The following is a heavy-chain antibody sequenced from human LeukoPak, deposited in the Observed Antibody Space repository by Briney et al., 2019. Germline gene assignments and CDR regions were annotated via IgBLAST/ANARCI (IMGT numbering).Heavy chain of an antibody. CDR1: GFTFSSYS. CDR2: ISSSSSYI. V-gene: IGHV3-21*01. Sequence: GGSLRLSCAASGFTFSSYSMNWVRQAPGKGLEWLSSISSSSSYIYYADSVKGRFTISRDNAKNSLYLQMNSLRAEDTAVYYCARGYCSGGSCYRFDYWGQGTLVTVSS. CDR3: ARGYCSGGSCYRFDY. J-gene: IGHJ4*02. D-gene: IGHD2-15*01.